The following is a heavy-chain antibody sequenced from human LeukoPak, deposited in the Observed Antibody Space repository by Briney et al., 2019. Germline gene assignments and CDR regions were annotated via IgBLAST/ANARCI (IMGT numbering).Heavy chain of an antibody. CDR3: AKEKGLSSGLN. Sequence: GGSLRLSCAASGFSVSSNYMTWVRQAPGKGLECVSVIYGGGNTYYADSVGGRFTISRDNSKNTLYLQMNSLRVEDTAVYYCAKEKGLSSGLNWGQGTLVTVSS. J-gene: IGHJ4*02. D-gene: IGHD3-22*01. V-gene: IGHV3-53*01. CDR1: GFSVSSNY. CDR2: IYGGGNT.